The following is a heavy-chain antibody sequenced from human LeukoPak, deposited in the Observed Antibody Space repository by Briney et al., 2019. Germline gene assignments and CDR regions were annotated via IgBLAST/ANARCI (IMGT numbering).Heavy chain of an antibody. CDR1: GFTFDDYA. CDR3: AKVRSLVSYDAFDI. D-gene: IGHD1-26*01. V-gene: IGHV3-9*01. CDR2: ISWNSGSI. Sequence: GGSLRLSCAASGFTFDDYAMHWVRQAPGKGLEWGSGISWNSGSIGYADSVKGRFTISRDNAKNSLYLQMNSLRAEDTALYYCAKVRSLVSYDAFDIWGQGTMVAVSS. J-gene: IGHJ3*02.